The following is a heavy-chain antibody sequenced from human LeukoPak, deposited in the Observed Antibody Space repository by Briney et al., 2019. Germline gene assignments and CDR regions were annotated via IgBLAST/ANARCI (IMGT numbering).Heavy chain of an antibody. D-gene: IGHD3-22*01. V-gene: IGHV4-61*05. CDR2: IYYSGST. CDR1: GGSISSSSYY. J-gene: IGHJ4*02. Sequence: SETLSLTCTVSGGSISSSSYYWGWIRQPRGKGQEWIVYIYYSGSTNYNPSLKSRVTITVKTNKNEFTLKLSSVTAADTAVYYCAGNYYDSSGPFSWSQGTLVTVSS. CDR3: AGNYYDSSGPFS.